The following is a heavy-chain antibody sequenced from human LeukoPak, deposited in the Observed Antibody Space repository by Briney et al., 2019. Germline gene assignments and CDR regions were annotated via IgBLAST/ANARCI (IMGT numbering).Heavy chain of an antibody. CDR1: GYTFTGYY. D-gene: IGHD3/OR15-3a*01. Sequence: ASVKVSCKASGYTFTGYYLHWLRQAPGQGPESMGWINPNSGDPSYAQKLQGRVTMTTDTSTSTAYMELRSLRSDDTAVYYCARTMDYLSFDYWGQGTLVTVSS. J-gene: IGHJ4*02. CDR3: ARTMDYLSFDY. CDR2: INPNSGDP. V-gene: IGHV1-2*02.